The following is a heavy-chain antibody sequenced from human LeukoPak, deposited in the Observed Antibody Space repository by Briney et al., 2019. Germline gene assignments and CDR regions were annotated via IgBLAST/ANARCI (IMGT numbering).Heavy chain of an antibody. V-gene: IGHV3-48*01. CDR3: ARELRFLEWWYFDY. CDR2: ISSSSSTI. J-gene: IGHJ4*02. D-gene: IGHD3-3*01. Sequence: PGGSLRLSCAASGFTFSSYSMNWVRQAPGKGLEWVSYISSSSSTIYYADSVKGRFTISRDNAKNSLYLQMNSLRAEDTAVYYCARELRFLEWWYFDYWGQGTLVTVSS. CDR1: GFTFSSYS.